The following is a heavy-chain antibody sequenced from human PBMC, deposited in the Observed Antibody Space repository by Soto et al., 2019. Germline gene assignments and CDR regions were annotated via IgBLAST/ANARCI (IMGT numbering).Heavy chain of an antibody. D-gene: IGHD6-13*01. V-gene: IGHV1-69*04. J-gene: IGHJ4*02. CDR3: ARDGSSSWLPDY. Sequence: QVQLVQSGAEVKKPGSSVKVSCKASGGPFSTYPITWVRQAPGQGLEWMGRIIPILGIANYAQKFQGRVTMTADKSTSTAYMELSSLRSEYTAVYYCARDGSSSWLPDYWGQGTLVTVSS. CDR2: IIPILGIA. CDR1: GGPFSTYP.